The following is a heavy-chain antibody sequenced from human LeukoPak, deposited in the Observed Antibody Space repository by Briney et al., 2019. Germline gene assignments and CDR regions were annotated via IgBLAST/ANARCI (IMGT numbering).Heavy chain of an antibody. J-gene: IGHJ4*02. CDR3: ADSNYWYPVDY. CDR1: GFTFSSYA. D-gene: IGHD4-11*01. Sequence: GSLRLSCAASGFTFSSYAMRWVRQAPGKGLEWVSSITSSGDSTYYADSVKGRFTISRDNSKNTLYLQMNSLRAEDTALYYCADSNYWYPVDYWGQGTLVTVSS. V-gene: IGHV3-23*01. CDR2: ITSSGDST.